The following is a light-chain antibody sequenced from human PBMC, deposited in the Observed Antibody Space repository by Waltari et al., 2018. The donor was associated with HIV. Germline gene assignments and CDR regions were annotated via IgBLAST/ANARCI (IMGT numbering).Light chain of an antibody. V-gene: IGLV1-44*01. CDR2: SNN. CDR3: ATWDDSLNAWV. Sequence: QSVLTQPHSASGTPGQRVTISSSGSSSTIGSNTVNWYQLLPGTAPKLLIYSNNQRPSGVPDRFSGSKSGPSASLAISGLQSEEEADYYCATWDDSLNAWVFGGGTKLTVL. J-gene: IGLJ3*02. CDR1: SSTIGSNT.